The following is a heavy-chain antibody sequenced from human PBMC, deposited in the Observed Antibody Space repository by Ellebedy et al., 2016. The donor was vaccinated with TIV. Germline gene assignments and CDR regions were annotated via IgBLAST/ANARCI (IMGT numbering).Heavy chain of an antibody. CDR3: ARDINVVVPAAMLATLNYYYGMDV. CDR2: ISAYNGNT. Sequence: ASVKVSCKASGYTFTSYGISWVRQAPGQGLEWMGWISAYNGNTNYAQKLQGRVTMTTDTSTSTAYMELRSLRSDDTAVYYRARDINVVVPAAMLATLNYYYGMDVWGQGTTVTVSS. V-gene: IGHV1-18*01. D-gene: IGHD2-2*01. J-gene: IGHJ6*02. CDR1: GYTFTSYG.